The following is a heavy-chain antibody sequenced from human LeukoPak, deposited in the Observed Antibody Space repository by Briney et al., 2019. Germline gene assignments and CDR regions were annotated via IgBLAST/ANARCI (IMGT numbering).Heavy chain of an antibody. CDR3: ARDDYGDPLDY. CDR1: GFTFSSYE. V-gene: IGHV3-48*03. Sequence: PGGSLRLSCAASGFTFSSYEMNWVRQAPGKGLEWVSYISSSGSTIYYADSVKGRFTISRDNAKNLLYLQMDSLRAEDTAVYYCARDDYGDPLDYWGQGTLVTVSS. CDR2: ISSSGSTI. J-gene: IGHJ4*02. D-gene: IGHD4-17*01.